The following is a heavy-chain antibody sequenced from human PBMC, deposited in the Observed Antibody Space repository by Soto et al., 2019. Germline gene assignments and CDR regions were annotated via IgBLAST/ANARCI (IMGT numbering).Heavy chain of an antibody. V-gene: IGHV1-18*01. D-gene: IGHD3-10*01. J-gene: IGHJ4*02. CDR2: ISAYNGNT. Sequence: ASVKVSCKASGYTFTSYGISWVRQAPGQGLEWMGWISAYNGNTNYAQKLQGRVTMTTDTSTSTAYMELSSLRSDDTAVYYCARADYYGSGSYPSSFDYWGQGTLVTVSS. CDR1: GYTFTSYG. CDR3: ARADYYGSGSYPSSFDY.